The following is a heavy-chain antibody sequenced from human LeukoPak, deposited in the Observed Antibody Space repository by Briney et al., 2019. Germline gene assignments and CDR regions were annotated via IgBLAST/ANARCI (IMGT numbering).Heavy chain of an antibody. V-gene: IGHV4-59*01. D-gene: IGHD3-16*02. Sequence: SETLSLTCTVSGGSISSYYWNWIRQPPGKGLEWIGYIYSSGSTTYNPSLKSRVTISVDTSKNQFSLKLNSVTASDTAVYYCARNRLNYYYMDVWGKGTTVTVSS. CDR3: ARNRLNYYYMDV. CDR1: GGSISSYY. CDR2: IYSSGST. J-gene: IGHJ6*03.